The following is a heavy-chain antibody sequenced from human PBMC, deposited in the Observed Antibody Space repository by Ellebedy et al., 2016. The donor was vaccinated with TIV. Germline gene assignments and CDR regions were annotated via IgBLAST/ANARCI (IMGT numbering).Heavy chain of an antibody. CDR3: ARGPNHGAFDS. CDR1: GYTFTDYW. D-gene: IGHD1-14*01. CDR2: INPNNGGT. J-gene: IGHJ4*02. V-gene: IGHV1-2*04. Sequence: ASVKVSXXASGYTFTDYWTHWLRQAPGQGFEWMGWINPNNGGTKYEQKFQDWVTMTRDTSISTVYMELSSLNSDDTAVYYCARGPNHGAFDSWGQGTLVTVSS.